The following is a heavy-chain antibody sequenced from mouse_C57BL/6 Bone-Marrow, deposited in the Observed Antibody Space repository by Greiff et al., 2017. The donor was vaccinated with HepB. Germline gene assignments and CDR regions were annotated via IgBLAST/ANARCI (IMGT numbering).Heavy chain of an antibody. J-gene: IGHJ2*01. Sequence: QVQLQQPGAELVKPGASVKMSCKASGYTFTSYWLTWVKQRPGQGLEWIGDIYPGSGSTNYNEKFKSKATLTVDTSSSTAYMQLSSLTSEDSAVYYCARLGTTVVAPFDYWGQGTTLTVSS. D-gene: IGHD1-1*01. V-gene: IGHV1-55*01. CDR1: GYTFTSYW. CDR2: IYPGSGST. CDR3: ARLGTTVVAPFDY.